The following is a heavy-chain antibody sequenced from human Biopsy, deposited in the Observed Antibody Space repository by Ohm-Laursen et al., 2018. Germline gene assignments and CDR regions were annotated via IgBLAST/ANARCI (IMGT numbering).Heavy chain of an antibody. CDR1: GASVNTFAFY. Sequence: SETLSLTCTVPGASVNTFAFYWAWIRQPPGKGLEWIGYIFYSGTTKYNPSLQRRVRLSLDTANNQFSLTLRSVSAADTATYYCARAYYYGAGSFYSPWMEVWGQGTTVSVS. CDR3: ARAYYYGAGSFYSPWMEV. CDR2: IFYSGTT. V-gene: IGHV4-61*08. J-gene: IGHJ6*02. D-gene: IGHD3-10*01.